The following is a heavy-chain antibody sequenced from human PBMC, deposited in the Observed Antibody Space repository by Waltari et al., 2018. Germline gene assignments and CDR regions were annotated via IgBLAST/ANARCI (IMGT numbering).Heavy chain of an antibody. V-gene: IGHV3-7*01. CDR2: IKQDGSEK. Sequence: EVQLVESGGGLVQPGGSLRLSCAASGFTFSNYWMSWVRQAPGKGLEGVANIKQDGSEKNYVDSVKGRFTISRDNAKNSLYLQMNSLRAEDTAVYYCARSGSEHDYWGQGTLVTVSS. J-gene: IGHJ4*02. CDR1: GFTFSNYW. CDR3: ARSGSEHDY. D-gene: IGHD2-8*02.